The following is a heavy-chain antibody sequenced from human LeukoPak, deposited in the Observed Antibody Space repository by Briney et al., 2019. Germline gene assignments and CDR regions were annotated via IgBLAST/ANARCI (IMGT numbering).Heavy chain of an antibody. D-gene: IGHD3-9*01. CDR3: ARAQDISTGCYPSGFDS. Sequence: PGGSLRLSCAASGFTVNSNYMNWVRQAPGKGLEWVSVIHSGGSTYYADSVKGRFTISRDISKNTLYFQMNSLRAVDTAVYYCARAQDISTGCYPSGFDSWGQGTLVTVSS. CDR1: GFTVNSNY. V-gene: IGHV3-53*01. CDR2: IHSGGST. J-gene: IGHJ4*02.